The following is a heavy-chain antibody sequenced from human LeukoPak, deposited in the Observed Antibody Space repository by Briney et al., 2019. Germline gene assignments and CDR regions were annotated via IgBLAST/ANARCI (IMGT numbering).Heavy chain of an antibody. CDR1: GGSISSYY. CDR3: AAWSPVFRFLADDAFDI. CDR2: IYYSGST. V-gene: IGHV4-59*01. Sequence: PSETLSLTCTVSGGSISSYYWSWIRQPPGKGLEGIGYIYYSGSTNYNPSLNSRVTISVDTSKHQFSLKLSSVTAADTAVYYCAAWSPVFRFLADDAFDIWGQGTMVTVSS. D-gene: IGHD3-3*01. J-gene: IGHJ3*02.